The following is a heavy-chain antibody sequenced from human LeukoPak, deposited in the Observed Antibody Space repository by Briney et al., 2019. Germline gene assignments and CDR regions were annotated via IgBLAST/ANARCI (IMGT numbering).Heavy chain of an antibody. Sequence: ASVKVSCKASGYTFTASYIHWVRLAPGQGLEWMGWMNPNSGDIHYAQKFQGRVTMTRDTPISTAYMDLSRLGSDDTAVYYCARGGYDILTGSYRVRYYFDYWGQGTLVTVSS. D-gene: IGHD3-9*01. CDR1: GYTFTASY. J-gene: IGHJ4*02. CDR2: MNPNSGDI. V-gene: IGHV1-2*02. CDR3: ARGGYDILTGSYRVRYYFDY.